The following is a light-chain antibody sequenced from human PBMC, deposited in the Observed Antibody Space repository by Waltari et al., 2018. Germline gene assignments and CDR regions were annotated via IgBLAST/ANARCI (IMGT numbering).Light chain of an antibody. CDR2: AAS. CDR3: QQSYSGPPIT. V-gene: IGKV1-39*01. J-gene: IGKJ5*01. Sequence: DFQLTQSPSSLSASVGDRVTITHRTSQSVRIYLNWYQQKPGKAPNLLSYAASNWQSGVPSRFSGSGSGTDFTLTISSVQPEDCATYYCQQSYSGPPITFVQGTRLDIK. CDR1: QSVRIY.